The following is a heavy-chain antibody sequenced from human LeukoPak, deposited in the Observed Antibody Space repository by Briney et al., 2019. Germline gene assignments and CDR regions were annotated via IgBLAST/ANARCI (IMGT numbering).Heavy chain of an antibody. CDR1: GGTISSSSYY. CDR2: IYYSGST. J-gene: IGHJ4*02. CDR3: LRSCSSTSCYDY. Sequence: SETLSLTCTVSGGTISSSSYYWGWIRQPPGKGLEWIGSIYYSGSTYYNPSLKSRVTISVDTSKNQFSLKLSSVTAADTAVYYCLRSCSSTSCYDYWGQGTLVTISS. D-gene: IGHD2-2*01. V-gene: IGHV4-39*07.